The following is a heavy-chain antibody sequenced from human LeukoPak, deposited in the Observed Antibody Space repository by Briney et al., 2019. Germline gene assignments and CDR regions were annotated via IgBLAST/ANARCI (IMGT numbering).Heavy chain of an antibody. Sequence: PSETLSLTCTVSGGSISSSSYYWGWIRQPPGKGLEWIGSIYYSGSTYYNPSLKSRVTISVDTSKNQFSLRLSSVTAADTAVYYCARPVLIAAAAFDPWGQGTLVTVSS. CDR2: IYYSGST. J-gene: IGHJ5*02. CDR3: ARPVLIAAAAFDP. V-gene: IGHV4-39*01. CDR1: GGSISSSSYY. D-gene: IGHD6-13*01.